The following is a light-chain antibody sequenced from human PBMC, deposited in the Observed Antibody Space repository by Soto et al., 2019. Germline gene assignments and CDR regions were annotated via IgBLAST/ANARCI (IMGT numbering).Light chain of an antibody. V-gene: IGKV1-33*01. CDR3: QQYDNLLT. CDR1: QDISNY. Sequence: DIPMTQSPSSLSASVGDRVTITCQASQDISNYLNWYQQKPRKAPKLLIYDASNLETGVPSRFSGSGSGTDFTFTISSLQPEDIATYYCQQYDNLLTVGGGTKVEIK. J-gene: IGKJ4*01. CDR2: DAS.